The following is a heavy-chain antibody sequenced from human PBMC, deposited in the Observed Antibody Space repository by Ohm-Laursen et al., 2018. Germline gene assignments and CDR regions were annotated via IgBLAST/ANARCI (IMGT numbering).Heavy chain of an antibody. CDR3: ARDLLWLGNYYGMDV. D-gene: IGHD5-18*01. Sequence: SLRLSCTASGSTFSSYEMNWVRQAPGKGLEWVSYISSSGSTIYYADSVKGRFTISRDNAKNSLYLQMNSLRAEDTAVYYCARDLLWLGNYYGMDVWGQGTTVTVSS. V-gene: IGHV3-48*03. J-gene: IGHJ6*02. CDR2: ISSSGSTI. CDR1: GSTFSSYE.